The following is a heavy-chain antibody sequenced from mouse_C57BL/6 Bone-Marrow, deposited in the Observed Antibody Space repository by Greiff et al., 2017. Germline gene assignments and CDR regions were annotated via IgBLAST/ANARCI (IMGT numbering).Heavy chain of an antibody. Sequence: VQLQQSGPELVKPGASVKITCTASGYTFTDYNMDWVKQSHGKSLEWIGDINPNNGGSIYNQKFKGKATLTVDKSSSTAYMELRSLTSEDTAVYYCVRSNYPFFDYWGQGTTLTVSS. D-gene: IGHD2-5*01. V-gene: IGHV1-18*01. CDR1: GYTFTDYN. CDR2: INPNNGGS. J-gene: IGHJ2*01. CDR3: VRSNYPFFDY.